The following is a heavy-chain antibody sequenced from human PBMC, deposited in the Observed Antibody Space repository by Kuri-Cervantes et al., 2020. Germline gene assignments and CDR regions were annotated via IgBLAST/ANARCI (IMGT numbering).Heavy chain of an antibody. J-gene: IGHJ4*02. D-gene: IGHD3-22*01. CDR1: GGSISSYY. CDR2: IYYSGST. Sequence: GSLRLSRTVSGGSISSYYWSWIRQPPGKGLEWIGYIYYSGSTNYNPSLKSRVTISVDTFKNQFSLKLSSVTAADTAVYYCASEYYYDSSGYYLGQGTLVTVSS. CDR3: ASEYYYDSSGYY. V-gene: IGHV4-59*01.